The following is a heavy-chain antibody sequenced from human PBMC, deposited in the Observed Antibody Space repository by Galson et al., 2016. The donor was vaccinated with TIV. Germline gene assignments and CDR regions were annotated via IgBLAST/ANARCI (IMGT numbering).Heavy chain of an antibody. D-gene: IGHD5-12*01. CDR2: IDREGGT. V-gene: IGHV4-34*01. CDR1: DESLSGYS. J-gene: IGHJ6*02. CDR3: ATYDAEVEGYYGMDA. Sequence: ETLSLTCALHDESLSGYSCSWIRQTPGKGLEWIGEIDREGGTNDNPALKTRVTMSRDTSKNQFSLKVTSVTAADTAVYYCATYDAEVEGYYGMDAWGQGTTVIVSS.